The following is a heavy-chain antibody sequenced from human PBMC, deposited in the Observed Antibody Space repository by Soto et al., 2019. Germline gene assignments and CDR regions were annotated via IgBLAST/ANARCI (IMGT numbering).Heavy chain of an antibody. CDR2: ISWDGSKK. Sequence: QVQLVESGGGVVQPGRSLRLSCAASGFTFRSYGMHWVRQAPGKGLEWVTFISWDGSKKYYGDSVKGRLTISRDNSKNILYLEINSLRREDTAVYFCARGWSYHILTGYSAPYGDWGQGTQVIVSS. D-gene: IGHD3-9*01. CDR3: ARGWSYHILTGYSAPYGD. J-gene: IGHJ4*02. CDR1: GFTFRSYG. V-gene: IGHV3-30*03.